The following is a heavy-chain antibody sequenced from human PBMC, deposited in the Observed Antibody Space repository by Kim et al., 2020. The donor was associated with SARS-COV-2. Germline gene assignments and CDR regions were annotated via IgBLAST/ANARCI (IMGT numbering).Heavy chain of an antibody. CDR2: VTDSDSGGNT. CDR1: GFSFGSHA. D-gene: IGHD5-18*01. J-gene: IGHJ5*02. CDR3: AKGGYSYPNWFDP. V-gene: IGHV3-23*01. Sequence: GGSLRLSCVGSGFSFGSHAMSWVRQTPGKGLECVAVVTDSDSGGNTYYKDSVKGRFTISRDNSKNTLYLQMNSLRAEDTALYYCAKGGYSYPNWFDPWGQGTLVTVSS.